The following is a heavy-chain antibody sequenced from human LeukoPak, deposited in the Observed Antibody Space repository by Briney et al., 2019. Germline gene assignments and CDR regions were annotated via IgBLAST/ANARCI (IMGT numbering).Heavy chain of an antibody. CDR3: AKDQTYYYDSSGYYY. D-gene: IGHD3-22*01. Sequence: PGGSLRLSCVASGFTFTSYTMIWFRQAPGKGLEWVSAISGSGGSTYYADSVKGRFTISRDNSKNTLYLQMNSLRAEDTAVYYCAKDQTYYYDSSGYYYWGQGTLVTVSS. CDR1: GFTFTSYT. V-gene: IGHV3-23*01. CDR2: ISGSGGST. J-gene: IGHJ4*02.